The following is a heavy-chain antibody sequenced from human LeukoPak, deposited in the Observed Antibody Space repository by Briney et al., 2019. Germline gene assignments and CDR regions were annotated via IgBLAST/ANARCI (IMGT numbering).Heavy chain of an antibody. V-gene: IGHV3-23*01. Sequence: PGGSLRLSCAASGFTFSSYAMSWVRQAPGKALEWVSSISGSAGSTYYADSVKGRFTISRDNSKNTLYLQMNSLRAEDTAVYYCAKLVRGVVTAIPCFDYWGQGTLVTVSS. CDR2: ISGSAGST. D-gene: IGHD2-21*02. CDR3: AKLVRGVVTAIPCFDY. J-gene: IGHJ4*02. CDR1: GFTFSSYA.